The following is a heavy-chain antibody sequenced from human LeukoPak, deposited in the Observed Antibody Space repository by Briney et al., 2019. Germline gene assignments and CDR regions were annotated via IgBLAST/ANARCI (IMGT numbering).Heavy chain of an antibody. Sequence: PSVKVSCKASGGTFSSYAICWVRQAPGQGLEWIGGIIPIFGTANYAQKFQGRVTITADESTSTAYMELSSLRSEDTAVYYCARDRTVVTPAYYFDYWGQGTLVTVSS. D-gene: IGHD4-23*01. CDR3: ARDRTVVTPAYYFDY. CDR2: IIPIFGTA. J-gene: IGHJ4*02. CDR1: GGTFSSYA. V-gene: IGHV1-69*01.